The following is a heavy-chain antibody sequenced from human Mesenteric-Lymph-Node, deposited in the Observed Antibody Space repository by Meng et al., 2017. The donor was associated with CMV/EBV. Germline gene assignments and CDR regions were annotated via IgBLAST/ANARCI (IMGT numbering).Heavy chain of an antibody. CDR2: IIPILGIA. CDR3: AGGIAAAGSRWFDP. Sequence: QVQLVQSGAEVMKPGSSVKVSCKASGGTFSSYTISWVRQAPGQGLEWMGRIIPILGIANYAQKFQGRVTITADKSTSTAYMELSSLRSEDTAVYYCAGGIAAAGSRWFDPWGQGTLVTVSS. J-gene: IGHJ5*02. CDR1: GGTFSSYT. V-gene: IGHV1-69*02. D-gene: IGHD6-13*01.